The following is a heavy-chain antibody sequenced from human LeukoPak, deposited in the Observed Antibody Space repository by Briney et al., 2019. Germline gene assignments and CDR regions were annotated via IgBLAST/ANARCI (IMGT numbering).Heavy chain of an antibody. D-gene: IGHD2-2*02. J-gene: IGHJ4*02. CDR1: GFTFSSYA. CDR2: ISGSGGST. Sequence: GGSLTLSCAASGFTFSSYAMSWLRQAPGKGLEWVSAISGSGGSTYYADSVKGRFTISRDNSKNTLYLQMNSLRAEDTAVYYCAKVSDIVVVPAAINYWGQGTLVTVSS. CDR3: AKVSDIVVVPAAINY. V-gene: IGHV3-23*01.